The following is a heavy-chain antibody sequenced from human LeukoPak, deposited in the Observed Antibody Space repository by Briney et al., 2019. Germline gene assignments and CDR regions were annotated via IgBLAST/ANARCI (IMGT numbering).Heavy chain of an antibody. Sequence: PSETLSLTCAVYGGSFSGYYWSWIRQPPGKGLEWIGEINHSGGTNYNPSLKSRVTISVDTSKNQFSLKLTSVTAADTAVYYCARQTGVGLFILPGGQGTLVTVSS. J-gene: IGHJ4*02. CDR1: GGSFSGYY. V-gene: IGHV4-34*01. D-gene: IGHD3-3*01. CDR3: ARQTGVGLFILP. CDR2: INHSGGT.